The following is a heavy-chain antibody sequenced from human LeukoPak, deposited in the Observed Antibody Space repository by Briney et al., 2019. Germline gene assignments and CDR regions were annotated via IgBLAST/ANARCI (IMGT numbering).Heavy chain of an antibody. D-gene: IGHD3-22*01. Sequence: SETLSLTCAVYGGSFSGYYWSWIRQPPGKGLEWIGEINHSGSTNYNPSLKSRVTISVDTSKNQFSLKLSSVTAADTAVYYCARPDHLYYDSSGYYYPCAFDIWGQGTMVTVSS. V-gene: IGHV4-34*01. J-gene: IGHJ3*02. CDR1: GGSFSGYY. CDR3: ARPDHLYYDSSGYYYPCAFDI. CDR2: INHSGST.